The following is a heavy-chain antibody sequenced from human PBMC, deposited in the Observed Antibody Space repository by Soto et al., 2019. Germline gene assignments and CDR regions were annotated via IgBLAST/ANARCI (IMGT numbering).Heavy chain of an antibody. CDR1: GFTFSSYE. CDR3: AREERSYDFWSGYSPSYGMDV. Sequence: EVQLVESGGGLVQPGGSLRLSCAASGFTFSSYEMNWVRQAPGKGLEWVSYISSSGSTIYYADSVKGRFTISRDNAKNSLYLQMNSLRAEDTAVYYCAREERSYDFWSGYSPSYGMDVWGQGTTVTVSS. V-gene: IGHV3-48*03. D-gene: IGHD3-3*01. J-gene: IGHJ6*02. CDR2: ISSSGSTI.